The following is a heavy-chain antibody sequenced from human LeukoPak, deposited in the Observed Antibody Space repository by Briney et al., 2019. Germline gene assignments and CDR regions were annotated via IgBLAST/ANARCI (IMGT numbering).Heavy chain of an antibody. CDR2: INPDNGGT. CDR1: GYTFTGYY. CDR3: ASGVDYYDSSGYRPSGFDY. D-gene: IGHD3-22*01. Sequence: ASVKVSCKASGYTFTGYYMHWVRQAPGQGLEWMGWINPDNGGTNYAQKFQGRVTMTRDTSISTAYMELSRLRSDDTAVYYCASGVDYYDSSGYRPSGFDYWGQGTLVTVSS. J-gene: IGHJ4*02. V-gene: IGHV1-2*02.